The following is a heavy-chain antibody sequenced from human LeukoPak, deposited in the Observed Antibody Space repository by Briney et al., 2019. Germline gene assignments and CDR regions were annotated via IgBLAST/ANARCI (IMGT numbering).Heavy chain of an antibody. CDR2: ISGSGGST. CDR1: GFTFSSYA. D-gene: IGHD2-2*02. CDR3: AGYCSSTSCYKDYYYGMGV. Sequence: GGSLRLSCAASGFTFSSYAMSWVRQAPGKGLEWVSAISGSGGSTYYADSVKGRFTISRDNSKNTLYLQMNSLRAEDTAVYYCAGYCSSTSCYKDYYYGMGVWGQGTTVTVSS. V-gene: IGHV3-23*01. J-gene: IGHJ6*02.